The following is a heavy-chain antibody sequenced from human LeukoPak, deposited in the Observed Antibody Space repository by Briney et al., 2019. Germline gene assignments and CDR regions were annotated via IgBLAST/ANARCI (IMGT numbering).Heavy chain of an antibody. CDR2: ISDTGGRI. Sequence: GGSLRLSCVVSGFIFGNEEMNCVRQVPGKGLEWIAYISDTGGRITYGDSVKGRFTISRDNAKNSLSLQMNSLRVEHTAIYYCARGGNYAPFDYWRQGALVAVSS. J-gene: IGHJ4*02. D-gene: IGHD3-16*01. CDR3: ARGGNYAPFDY. V-gene: IGHV3-48*03. CDR1: GFIFGNEE.